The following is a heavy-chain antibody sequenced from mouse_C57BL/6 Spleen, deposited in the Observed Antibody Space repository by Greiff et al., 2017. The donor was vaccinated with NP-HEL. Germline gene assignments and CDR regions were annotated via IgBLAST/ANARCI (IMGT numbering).Heavy chain of an antibody. V-gene: IGHV1-59*01. CDR3: ARGSSYLSWFAC. CDR2: IDPSDSYT. D-gene: IGHD1-1*01. CDR1: GYTFTSYW. J-gene: IGHJ3*01. Sequence: QVQLQQPGAELVRPGTSVKLSCKASGYTFTSYWMHWVKQRPGQGLEWIGVIDPSDSYTNYNQKFKGKATLTVDTSSSTAYMQLSSLTSEDSAVYYCARGSSYLSWFACWGQGTLVTVSA.